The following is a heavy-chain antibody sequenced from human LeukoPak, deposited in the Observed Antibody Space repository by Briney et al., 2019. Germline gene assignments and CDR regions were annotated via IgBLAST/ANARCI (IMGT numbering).Heavy chain of an antibody. CDR2: ISAYNGNT. CDR1: GYTFTSYG. V-gene: IGHV1-18*01. D-gene: IGHD3-10*01. J-gene: IGHJ6*02. CDR3: ARDSITMVRGVNYYYYGMDV. Sequence: ASVKVSCKASGYTFTSYGISWVRQAPGQGLEWMGWISAYNGNTNYAQKLQGRVTMTTDTSTSTAYMELRSLRSDDTAVYYCARDSITMVRGVNYYYYGMDVWGQGTTVTVSS.